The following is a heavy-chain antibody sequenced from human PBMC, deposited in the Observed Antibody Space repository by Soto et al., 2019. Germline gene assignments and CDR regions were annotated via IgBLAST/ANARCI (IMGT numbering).Heavy chain of an antibody. J-gene: IGHJ1*01. V-gene: IGHV3-9*01. CDR3: VKDESINWYSGHFRH. CDR1: GFTCDDYA. Sequence: EVQLVESGGGLVQPGRSLRLSCAASGFTCDDYAMHWVRHVPGKGLEWVSGINWNSGSIGYGDSVKGRFAMSRDNAKNSLHLQMNSLSAEDTAFYYCVKDESINWYSGHFRHWGQGTLVTVSS. CDR2: INWNSGSI. D-gene: IGHD6-13*01.